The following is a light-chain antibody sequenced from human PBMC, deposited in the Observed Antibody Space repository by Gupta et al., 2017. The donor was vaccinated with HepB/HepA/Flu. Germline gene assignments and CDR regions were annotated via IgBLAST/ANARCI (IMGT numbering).Light chain of an antibody. J-gene: IGKJ4*01. Sequence: DGVLAQPPLSLPVTLGQPASISCRSSQSVVFSDGTTFLHWFQQRPGQSPRRLLYQVSKRDSGVPERFSGSGSGTDFTLRISRVEAEDVAIYYCVQGTHWPTFGGETKVEIK. CDR1: QSVVFSDGTTF. CDR3: VQGTHWPT. V-gene: IGKV2-30*01. CDR2: QVS.